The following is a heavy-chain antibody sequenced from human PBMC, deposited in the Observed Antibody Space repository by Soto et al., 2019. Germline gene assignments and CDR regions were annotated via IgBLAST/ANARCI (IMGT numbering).Heavy chain of an antibody. D-gene: IGHD3-3*01. V-gene: IGHV4-39*01. Sequence: SETLSLTCTVSGGSISGGGFFWGISSYYWGWIRQPPGKGLEWIGTVDYRGDTYYDPSLKSRVIISLDTPKNQFSLKLSSVTAADTAVYYCARGKYYDFWSCYSSGNYYYYYIDVWGKGTTVTVSS. CDR1: GGSISGGGFFWGISSYY. J-gene: IGHJ6*03. CDR2: VDYRGDT. CDR3: ARGKYYDFWSCYSSGNYYYYYIDV.